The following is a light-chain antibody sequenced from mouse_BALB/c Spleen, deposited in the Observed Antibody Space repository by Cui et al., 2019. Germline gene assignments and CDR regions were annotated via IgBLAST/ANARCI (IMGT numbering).Light chain of an antibody. J-gene: IGKJ5*01. CDR3: QQWSSNPPT. Sequence: HIVLTQSLALMPASPGEKVPMTCWASSSVMFMYWYQRQPRSSPKPWIYLTSNLASGVPARFIGSGSGTSYSLTIISMEAEDAATYYCQQWSSNPPTFGAGTKLELK. V-gene: IGKV4-68*01. CDR2: LTS. CDR1: SSVMF.